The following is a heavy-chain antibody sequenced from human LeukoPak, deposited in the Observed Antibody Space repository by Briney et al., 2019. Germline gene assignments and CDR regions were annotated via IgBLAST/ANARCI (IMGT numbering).Heavy chain of an antibody. V-gene: IGHV4-38-2*02. D-gene: IGHD1-1*01. J-gene: IGHJ4*02. CDR2: ISHSGNT. CDR1: GYRISSTYY. Sequence: SETLSLTCTVSGYRISSTYYGAWIRQPPGKGLEWIATISHSGNTYYTPSLESRLTISLDTSKKHFSLRLSSVTAADTAVYYCARVNAPVATFDYWGLGTLVAVSS. CDR3: ARVNAPVATFDY.